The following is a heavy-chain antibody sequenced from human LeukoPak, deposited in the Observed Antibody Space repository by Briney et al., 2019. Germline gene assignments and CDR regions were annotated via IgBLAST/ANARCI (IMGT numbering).Heavy chain of an antibody. V-gene: IGHV4-30-4*01. Sequence: PSETLSLTCTVSGGSISSGNDYWSWIRQPAGKGLEWIGYIYYSGSTYYNPSLKSRVTISVDTSKNQFSLKLSAVTAADTAVYYCAREIRTSPPFWFDPWGQGTLVTVSS. CDR1: GGSISSGNDY. J-gene: IGHJ5*02. CDR3: AREIRTSPPFWFDP. CDR2: IYYSGST. D-gene: IGHD1-14*01.